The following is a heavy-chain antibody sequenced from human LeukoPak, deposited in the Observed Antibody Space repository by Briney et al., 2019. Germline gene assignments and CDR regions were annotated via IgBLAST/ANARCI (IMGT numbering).Heavy chain of an antibody. CDR1: GFTFSSYG. D-gene: IGHD5-12*01. CDR2: ISYDGSNK. CDR3: AKKEVAYDY. V-gene: IGHV3-30*18. Sequence: PGGSLRLSCAASGFTFSSYGMHWVRQAPGKGLEWVAVISYDGSNKYYADSVKGRFTISRDNSKNTLYLQMNSLRAEDTAVYYCAKKEVAYDYWGQGTLVTVSS. J-gene: IGHJ4*02.